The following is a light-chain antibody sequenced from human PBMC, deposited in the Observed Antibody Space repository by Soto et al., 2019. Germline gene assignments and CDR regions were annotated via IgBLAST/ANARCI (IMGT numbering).Light chain of an antibody. V-gene: IGLV1-40*01. CDR1: SSNIGAGYD. Sequence: QSALTQPPSVSGAPGQRVTISCTGSSSNIGAGYDVHWYQQFPGTAPKLLIYGNINRPSGVPDRFSGSKSGTSASLAITGLQAEDEADYYCQSYDSSLSVVFGGGTQLTVL. CDR3: QSYDSSLSVV. J-gene: IGLJ3*02. CDR2: GNI.